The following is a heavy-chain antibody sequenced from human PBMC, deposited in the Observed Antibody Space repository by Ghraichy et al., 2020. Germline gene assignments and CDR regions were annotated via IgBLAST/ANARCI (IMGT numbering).Heavy chain of an antibody. Sequence: SETLSLTCAVSDYSISNRYFWGWVRQPPGKGLEWIGHIWHSGSTYYNPSLKSRVSISVDTSKNQFSLKLTSMTAADTAVYYGATITDRDGYTLPYWGQGTLATFSS. CDR2: IWHSGST. D-gene: IGHD5-24*01. J-gene: IGHJ4*02. V-gene: IGHV4-38-2*01. CDR1: DYSISNRYF. CDR3: ATITDRDGYTLPY.